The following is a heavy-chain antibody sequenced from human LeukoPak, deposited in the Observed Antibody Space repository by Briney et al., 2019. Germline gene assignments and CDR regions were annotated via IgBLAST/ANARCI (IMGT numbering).Heavy chain of an antibody. CDR1: GFTFSSYA. Sequence: PGGSLRLSCAASGFTFSSYAMHWVRQAPGKGLEYVSAISSNGGSTYYANSVKGRFTISRDNSKNTLYLQMSSLRAEDMAVYYCARVSTPMYYDFWSGYPDVWGKGTTVTVSS. CDR3: ARVSTPMYYDFWSGYPDV. J-gene: IGHJ6*04. CDR2: ISSNGGST. D-gene: IGHD3-3*01. V-gene: IGHV3-64*01.